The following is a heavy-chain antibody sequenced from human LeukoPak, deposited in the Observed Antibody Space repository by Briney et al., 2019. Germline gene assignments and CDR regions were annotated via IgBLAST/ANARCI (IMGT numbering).Heavy chain of an antibody. J-gene: IGHJ6*02. CDR1: GFTFSSYS. CDR3: AKAPPGVYHYGMDV. V-gene: IGHV3-23*01. D-gene: IGHD7-27*01. CDR2: ISGSGVST. Sequence: SGGSLRLSCAASGFTFSSYSMNWVRQAPGKGLEWVSAISGSGVSTYYADSVKGRFTISRDNSKNTLYLQMNGLRAEDPAIYYCAKAPPGVYHYGMDVWGQGTTVTVSS.